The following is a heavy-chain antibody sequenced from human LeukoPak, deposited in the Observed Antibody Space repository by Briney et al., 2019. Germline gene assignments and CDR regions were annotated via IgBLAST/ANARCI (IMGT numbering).Heavy chain of an antibody. Sequence: SETLSLTCTVSGGSISRYYWSWIRQPPGRGLEWIGYIYYSGSTNYNPSLKSRVTISVDTSKNQFSLKLSSVTAADTAVYYCAHSFGDSFDYWGQGTLVTVSS. J-gene: IGHJ4*02. V-gene: IGHV4-59*08. CDR2: IYYSGST. CDR3: AHSFGDSFDY. D-gene: IGHD2-21*02. CDR1: GGSISRYY.